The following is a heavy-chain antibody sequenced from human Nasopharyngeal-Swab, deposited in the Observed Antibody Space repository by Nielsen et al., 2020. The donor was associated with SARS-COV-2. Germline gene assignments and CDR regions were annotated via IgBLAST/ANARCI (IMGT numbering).Heavy chain of an antibody. CDR2: IIPIFGTA. CDR3: ARDPLYCSSTSCYRDYYYGMDV. J-gene: IGHJ6*02. V-gene: IGHV1-69*06. D-gene: IGHD2-2*01. CDR1: GGTFSSYA. Sequence: SVKVSCKASGGTFSSYAISWVRQAPGQGLEWMGGIIPIFGTANYAQKFKGRVTITADKSTSTAYMELSSLRSEDTAVYYCARDPLYCSSTSCYRDYYYGMDVWGQGTTVTVSS.